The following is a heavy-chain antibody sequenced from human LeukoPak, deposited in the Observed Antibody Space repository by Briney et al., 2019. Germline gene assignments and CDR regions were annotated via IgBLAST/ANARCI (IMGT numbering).Heavy chain of an antibody. V-gene: IGHV3-23*01. CDR2: ISGRDGST. CDR3: AKDRQGFGFGEQLDYYYMDV. D-gene: IGHD3-10*01. CDR1: EFTFSGYA. Sequence: PGASLRLSCVASEFTFSGYAMSWVRQVPGKGLEWVSVISGRDGSTYYADSVKGRFTISRDNSKNTLYLQINSLRAEDTAVYYCAKDRQGFGFGEQLDYYYMDVWGKGTTVTVSS. J-gene: IGHJ6*03.